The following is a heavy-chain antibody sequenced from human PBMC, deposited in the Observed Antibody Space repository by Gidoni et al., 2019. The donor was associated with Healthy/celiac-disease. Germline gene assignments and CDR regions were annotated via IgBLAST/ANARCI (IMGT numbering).Heavy chain of an antibody. D-gene: IGHD3-10*01. CDR1: GFTFSSYG. J-gene: IGHJ2*01. V-gene: IGHV3-33*01. CDR3: AREGDEYFDL. CDR2: IWYDGSNK. Sequence: QVQLVESGGGVVQPGRSLRLSCAASGFTFSSYGMHWVRQAPGKVLGWVAVIWYDGSNKYYADSVKGRFTISRSNSKNTLYLQMNSLRAEDTAVYYCAREGDEYFDLWGRGTLVTVSS.